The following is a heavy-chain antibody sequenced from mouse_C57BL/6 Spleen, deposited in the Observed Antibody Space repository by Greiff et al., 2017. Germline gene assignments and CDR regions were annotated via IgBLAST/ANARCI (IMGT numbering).Heavy chain of an antibody. V-gene: IGHV1-59*01. Sequence: QVQLQQPGAELVRPGTSVKLSCKASGYTFTSYWMHWVKQRPGQGLEWIGVIDPSDSYTNYNQKFKGKATLTVDTSSSTAYMQLSSLTSEDSAVYYCARGGELADYWGQGTTLTVSS. J-gene: IGHJ2*01. D-gene: IGHD6-1*01. CDR3: ARGGELADY. CDR2: IDPSDSYT. CDR1: GYTFTSYW.